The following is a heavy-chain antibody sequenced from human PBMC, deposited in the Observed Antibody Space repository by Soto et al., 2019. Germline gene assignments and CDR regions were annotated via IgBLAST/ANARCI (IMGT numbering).Heavy chain of an antibody. CDR3: ARDYYDSTYLDY. V-gene: IGHV1-18*04. CDR1: GYTFTSYG. Sequence: ASVKVSCKASGYTFTSYGISWVRQAPGQGLEWMGWIRAYNGNTNYAQKLQGRVTMTTDTSTSTAYMELRSLGSDDTAVYYCARDYYDSTYLDYWGQGTLVTVSS. D-gene: IGHD3-22*01. J-gene: IGHJ4*02. CDR2: IRAYNGNT.